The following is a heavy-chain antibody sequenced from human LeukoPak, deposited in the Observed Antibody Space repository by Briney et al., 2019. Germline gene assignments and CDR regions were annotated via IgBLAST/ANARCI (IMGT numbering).Heavy chain of an antibody. CDR3: ARGTVVRGSWFDP. D-gene: IGHD2-15*01. Sequence: PSETLSLTCTVSGGSISSGGYYWSWIRQHPGKGLEWIGYIYYSGSTYYNPSLKIRVTISVDTSKNQFSLKLSSVTAADTAVYYCARGTVVRGSWFDPWGQGTLVTVSS. J-gene: IGHJ5*02. V-gene: IGHV4-31*03. CDR2: IYYSGST. CDR1: GGSISSGGYY.